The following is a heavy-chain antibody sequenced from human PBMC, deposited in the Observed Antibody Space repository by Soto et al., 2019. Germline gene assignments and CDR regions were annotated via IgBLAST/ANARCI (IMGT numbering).Heavy chain of an antibody. V-gene: IGHV4-31*03. J-gene: IGHJ4*02. D-gene: IGHD7-27*01. CDR3: ARGPSGDKVHY. CDR1: GGSISSGGYY. Sequence: PSETLSLTCTVSGGSISSGGYYWSWIRQHPGKGLEWIGYIYYSGSTYYNPSLKSRVTISVNTSKNQFSLKLSSVTAADTAVYYCARGPSGDKVHYWGQGALVTVPQ. CDR2: IYYSGST.